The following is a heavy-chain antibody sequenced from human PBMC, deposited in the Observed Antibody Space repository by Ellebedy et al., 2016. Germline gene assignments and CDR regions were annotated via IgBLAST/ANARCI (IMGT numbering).Heavy chain of an antibody. D-gene: IGHD6-13*01. CDR3: ARHVRDSSSWSANWFDP. J-gene: IGHJ5*02. CDR2: IYYSGST. V-gene: IGHV4-59*08. CDR1: GGSISSYY. Sequence: SETLSLTCTVSGGSISSYYWSWIRQPPGKGLEWIGYIYYSGSTNYNPSLKSRVTISVDTSKNQFSLRLSSVTAADTAVYYCARHVRDSSSWSANWFDPWGQGTLVTVSS.